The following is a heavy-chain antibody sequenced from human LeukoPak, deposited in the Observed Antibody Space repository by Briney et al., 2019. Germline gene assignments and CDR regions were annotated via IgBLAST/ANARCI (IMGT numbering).Heavy chain of an antibody. CDR2: IYYSGST. V-gene: IGHV4-61*08. J-gene: IGHJ4*02. CDR3: ARMYRGIFFDY. CDR1: GGSISSGDYY. Sequence: SQTLSLTCTVSGGSISSGDYYWSWIRQPPGKGLEWIGSIYYSGSTNYNPSLKSRVTISVDTSKNQFSLKLSSVTAADTAVHYCARMYRGIFFDYWGQGTLVTVSS. D-gene: IGHD3-10*01.